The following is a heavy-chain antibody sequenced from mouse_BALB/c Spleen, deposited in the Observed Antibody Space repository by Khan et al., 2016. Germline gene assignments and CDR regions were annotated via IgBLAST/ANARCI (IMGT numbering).Heavy chain of an antibody. J-gene: IGHJ3*01. CDR2: INPDSSTI. V-gene: IGHV4-1*02. CDR1: GFDFSRYW. CDR3: ARHYDYGGGFAY. D-gene: IGHD2-4*01. Sequence: EVKLLESGGGLVQPGGSLKLSCAASGFDFSRYWMSWVRQAPGKGLEWIGEINPDSSTINYTPSLKDKFIISRDNAKNTLYLQMSKVRSEDTALYYCARHYDYGGGFAYLGQGTLVTVSA.